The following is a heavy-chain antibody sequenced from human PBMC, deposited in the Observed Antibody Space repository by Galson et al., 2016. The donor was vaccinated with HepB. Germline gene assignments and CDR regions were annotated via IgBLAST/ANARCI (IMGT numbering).Heavy chain of an antibody. CDR1: GISRSARGEG. J-gene: IGHJ4*02. V-gene: IGHV2-5*01. Sequence: PALVKPTQTLTLTCTFSGISRSARGEGVSWIRQPPGKALEWLAVIYWNDDEKQYSPSLKTRLTITKDTSRDQVVLTMTDMDPVDTATYYCAHRRGNYHDSSGYYSWFAFWGQGIRVTVSS. CDR3: AHRRGNYHDSSGYYSWFAF. D-gene: IGHD3-22*01. CDR2: IYWNDDEK.